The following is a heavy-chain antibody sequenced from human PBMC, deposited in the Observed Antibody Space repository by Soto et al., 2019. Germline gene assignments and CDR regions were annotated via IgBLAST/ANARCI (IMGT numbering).Heavy chain of an antibody. CDR2: ISGSGVST. J-gene: IGHJ4*02. D-gene: IGHD2-21*01. Sequence: GGSLRLSCAASGFTFGSYAMTWVRQAPGKGLEWVSAISGSGVSTYYADSVKGRFTISRDNSRNTLYLQMNSLRAEDTAVYYCAKDLNCGGDCYLLDFWGQGTLVTVSS. CDR1: GFTFGSYA. CDR3: AKDLNCGGDCYLLDF. V-gene: IGHV3-23*01.